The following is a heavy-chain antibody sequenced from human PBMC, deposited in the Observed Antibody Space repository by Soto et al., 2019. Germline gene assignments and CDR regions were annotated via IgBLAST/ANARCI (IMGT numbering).Heavy chain of an antibody. CDR1: GGTFSRYV. CDR3: ARNHLRLLDWIGQAWFDP. Sequence: QVQLVQSGAEVKKPGSSVKVSCKASGGTFSRYVISWLRQAPGQGLEWMGGIIPLFGTANYAQKFQGRVTITSHESTRTAYMELTSLRSEYMAVYYGARNHLRLLDWIGQAWFDPWGQGTLVTVSS. V-gene: IGHV1-69*05. D-gene: IGHD3-3*01. CDR2: IIPLFGTA. J-gene: IGHJ5*02.